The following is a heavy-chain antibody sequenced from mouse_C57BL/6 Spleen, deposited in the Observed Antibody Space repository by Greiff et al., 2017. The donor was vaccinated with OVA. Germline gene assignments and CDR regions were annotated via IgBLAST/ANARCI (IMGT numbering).Heavy chain of an antibody. CDR1: GYSFTSYY. CDR3: ARGELGLFAY. D-gene: IGHD4-1*01. Sequence: VKLVESGPELVKPGASVKISCKASGYSFTSYYIHWVKQRPGQGLEWIGWIYPGSGNTKYNEKFKGKATLTADTSSSTAYMQLSSLTSEDSAVYYCARGELGLFAYWGQGTLVTVSA. V-gene: IGHV1-66*01. J-gene: IGHJ3*01. CDR2: IYPGSGNT.